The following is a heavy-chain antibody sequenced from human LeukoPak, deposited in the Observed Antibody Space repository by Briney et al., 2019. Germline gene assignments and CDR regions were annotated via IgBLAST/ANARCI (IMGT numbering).Heavy chain of an antibody. CDR1: GFTFSSYW. CDR3: ARTAYEADAFDI. V-gene: IGHV3-74*01. Sequence: GGSLRLSCAASGFTFSSYWMHWVRQAPGKGLMWVSRINSDGSSTSYADSVKGRFTISRDSAKNTLYLQMNSLRAEDTAVYYCARTAYEADAFDIWGQGTMVTVSS. J-gene: IGHJ3*02. D-gene: IGHD5-12*01. CDR2: INSDGSST.